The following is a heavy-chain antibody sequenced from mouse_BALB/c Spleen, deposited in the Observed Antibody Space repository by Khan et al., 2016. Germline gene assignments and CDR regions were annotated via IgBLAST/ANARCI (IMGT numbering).Heavy chain of an antibody. CDR2: ISYSGST. V-gene: IGHV3-2*02. CDR3: ASERCFAY. Sequence: EVQLQESGPGLVKPSQSLSLTCTVTGYSITSDYAWNWIRQFPGNKLEWMGYISYSGSTSYNPSLKSRISITRDTSKNQFFLQLNSVTTEDTATYYCASERCFAYWGQGTLVTVSA. J-gene: IGHJ3*01. CDR1: GYSITSDYA.